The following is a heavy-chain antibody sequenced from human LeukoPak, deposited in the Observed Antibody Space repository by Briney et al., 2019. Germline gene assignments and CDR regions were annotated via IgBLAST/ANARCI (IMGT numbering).Heavy chain of an antibody. CDR3: ARLGYSGYDFDY. CDR1: AFSFSDYW. Sequence: GGSLRLSCAASAFSFSDYWMHWVRQAPGKGLVWVSRIYSDGSRTRYADSVKGRFTTSRDNAKNTLYLQMNSLRAEDTAVYYCARLGYSGYDFDYWGQGTLVTVSS. D-gene: IGHD5-12*01. CDR2: IYSDGSRT. J-gene: IGHJ4*02. V-gene: IGHV3-74*01.